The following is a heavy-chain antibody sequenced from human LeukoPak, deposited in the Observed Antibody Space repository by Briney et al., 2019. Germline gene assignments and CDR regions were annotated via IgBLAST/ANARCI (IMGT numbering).Heavy chain of an antibody. J-gene: IGHJ4*02. D-gene: IGHD6-19*01. CDR1: GFTFSSYG. CDR3: ARTTSSGWYYFDY. V-gene: IGHV3-33*01. Sequence: GGSLRLSCAASGFTFSSYGMHWVRQAPGKGLEWVAVIWYDGSNKYYADSVKGRFTISRDNSKNTLYLQMNSLRAEDTAVYYCARTTSSGWYYFDYWGQGTLVTVSS. CDR2: IWYDGSNK.